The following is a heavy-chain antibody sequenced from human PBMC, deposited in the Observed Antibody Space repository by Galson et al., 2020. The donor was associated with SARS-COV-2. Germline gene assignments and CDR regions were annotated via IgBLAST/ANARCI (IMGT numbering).Heavy chain of an antibody. J-gene: IGHJ6*02. Sequence: GGSLRLSCAASGFTFSSYWMSWVRQAPGKGLEWLANIKQDGSEKYYVDSVKGRFTISRDNAKNSLYLQMNSLRAEDTAVYYCARDGGAYSSSWDIYYYYYYGMDVWGQGTTVTVSS. D-gene: IGHD6-13*01. CDR1: GFTFSSYW. CDR3: ARDGGAYSSSWDIYYYYYYGMDV. CDR2: IKQDGSEK. V-gene: IGHV3-7*03.